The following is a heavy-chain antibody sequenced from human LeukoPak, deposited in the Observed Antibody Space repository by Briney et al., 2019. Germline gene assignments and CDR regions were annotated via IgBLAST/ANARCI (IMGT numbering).Heavy chain of an antibody. CDR2: IRTSGDIT. CDR1: GFSFSSYA. J-gene: IGHJ4*02. CDR3: ASRGGGAGNDY. Sequence: PGGSLRLSCATSGFSFSSYAMSWVRQAPGKGLEWVSTIRTSGDITYYSDSVKGRFTISRDNSKSTLSLQMNSLRAEDTAVYYWASRGGGAGNDYWGQGTLVTVSS. D-gene: IGHD6-19*01. V-gene: IGHV3-23*01.